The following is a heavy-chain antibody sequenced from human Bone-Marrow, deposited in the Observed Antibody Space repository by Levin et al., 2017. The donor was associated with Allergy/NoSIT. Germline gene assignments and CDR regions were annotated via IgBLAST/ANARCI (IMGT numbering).Heavy chain of an antibody. CDR2: IYWDDDK. J-gene: IGHJ2*01. CDR3: AHRRGSSGPGRGIVWYFDR. V-gene: IGHV2-5*02. D-gene: IGHD6-13*01. Sequence: SGPTLVKPTQTLTLTCTFSGFSLSTSGVGVGWIRQPPGKALEWLALIYWDDDKRYSPSLKSRLTITKDTSKNQVVLTMTNMDPVDTATYYGAHRRGSSGPGRGIVWYFDRWGRGTLVTVSS. CDR1: GFSLSTSGVG.